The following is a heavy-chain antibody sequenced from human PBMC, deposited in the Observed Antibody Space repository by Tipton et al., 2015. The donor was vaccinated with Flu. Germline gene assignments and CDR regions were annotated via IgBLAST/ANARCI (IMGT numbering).Heavy chain of an antibody. D-gene: IGHD7-27*01. CDR2: ISYSGSD. V-gene: IGHV4-39*07. J-gene: IGHJ4*01. CDR3: ASKVANWGVWEPLDY. Sequence: TLSLTCSVSGGSITDSGSSYYWGWIRQSPGKGPEWIGCISYSGSDYRNPSLKSRVTVSADTSKKQFSLKLTSVTAADTAVYYCASKVANWGVWEPLDYWGHGTLVTVSS. CDR1: GGSITDSGSSYY.